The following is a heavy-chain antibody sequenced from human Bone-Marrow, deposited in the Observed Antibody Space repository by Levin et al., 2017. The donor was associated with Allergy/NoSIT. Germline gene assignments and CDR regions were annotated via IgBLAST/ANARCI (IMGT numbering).Heavy chain of an antibody. V-gene: IGHV4-39*01. CDR1: GGSISDSGDY. Sequence: SQTLSLTCTISGGSISDSGDYWAWIRQPPGKGPEWMGTIYYTGSTYYNSSLQSRLTMSVDTSKNQFSLRLRSVTATDTAVYYCARRGAVNYTPFDPWGQGTLVIVSS. D-gene: IGHD1-7*01. CDR2: IYYTGST. CDR3: ARRGAVNYTPFDP. J-gene: IGHJ5*02.